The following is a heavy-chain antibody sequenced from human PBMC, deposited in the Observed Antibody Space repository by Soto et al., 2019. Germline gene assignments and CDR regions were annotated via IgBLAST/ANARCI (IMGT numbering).Heavy chain of an antibody. J-gene: IGHJ4*02. CDR3: ARDALGYCSGGSCYGYFDY. Sequence: PSVKVSCKASGYTFTSYGISWVRQAPGQGLEWMGWISAYNGNTNYAQKLQGRVTMTTDTSTSTAYMELRSLRSDDTAVYYCARDALGYCSGGSCYGYFDYWGQGTLVTVSS. CDR1: GYTFTSYG. CDR2: ISAYNGNT. V-gene: IGHV1-18*01. D-gene: IGHD2-15*01.